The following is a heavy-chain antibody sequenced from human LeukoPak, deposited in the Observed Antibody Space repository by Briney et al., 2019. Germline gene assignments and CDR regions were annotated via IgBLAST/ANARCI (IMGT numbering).Heavy chain of an antibody. CDR2: ISYDGSNK. J-gene: IGHJ3*02. V-gene: IGHV3-30*18. CDR1: GFTFSSYW. Sequence: GGSLRLSCAASGFTFSSYWLTWVRQAPGKGLEWVAVISYDGSNKYYADSVKGRFTISRDNSKNTLYLQMNSLRAEDTAVYYCAKTLTYYYHSSDAFDIWGQGTMVTVSS. D-gene: IGHD3-22*01. CDR3: AKTLTYYYHSSDAFDI.